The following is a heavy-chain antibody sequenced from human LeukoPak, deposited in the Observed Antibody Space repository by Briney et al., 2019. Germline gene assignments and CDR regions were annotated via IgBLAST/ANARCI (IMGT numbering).Heavy chain of an antibody. Sequence: GGSLRLSCAASGFTFSKAWMIWVRQAPGKGLEWVARIKTKPEGGTTDYAAPVKGRFTISRDDPKNTLFLQMNSLKAEDTALYYCPSYGSRWDYFDYWGQGTLATVSS. D-gene: IGHD4-23*01. CDR1: GFTFSKAW. CDR3: PSYGSRWDYFDY. V-gene: IGHV3-15*05. CDR2: IKTKPEGGTT. J-gene: IGHJ4*02.